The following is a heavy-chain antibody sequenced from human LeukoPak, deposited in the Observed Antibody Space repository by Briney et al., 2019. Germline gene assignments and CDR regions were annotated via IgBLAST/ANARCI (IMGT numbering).Heavy chain of an antibody. CDR3: ARGGPYCSSTSCYSTTDGFDY. J-gene: IGHJ4*02. CDR1: GFTFSNYA. D-gene: IGHD2-2*01. CDR2: ISYDGSNK. V-gene: IGHV3-30*09. Sequence: QAGGSLRLSCAASGFTFSNYAVHWVRQAPGKGLEWVAVISYDGSNKYYADSVKGRFAISRDNSKNTLYVQMNSLRAVDTAVYYCARGGPYCSSTSCYSTTDGFDYWGQGTLVTVPS.